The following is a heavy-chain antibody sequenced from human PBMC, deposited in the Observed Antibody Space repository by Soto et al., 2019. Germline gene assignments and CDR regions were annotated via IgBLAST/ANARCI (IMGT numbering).Heavy chain of an antibody. V-gene: IGHV4-4*02. CDR2: IYHSGST. J-gene: IGHJ4*02. Sequence: SETLSLTCAVSSGSISSSNWWSWVRQPPGKGLEWIGEIYHSGSTNYNPSLKSRVTISVDKSKNQFSLKLSSVTAADTAVYYCASRVTRNCSSTSCQLFDYWGQGTLVTVSS. CDR1: SGSISSSNW. CDR3: ASRVTRNCSSTSCQLFDY. D-gene: IGHD2-2*01.